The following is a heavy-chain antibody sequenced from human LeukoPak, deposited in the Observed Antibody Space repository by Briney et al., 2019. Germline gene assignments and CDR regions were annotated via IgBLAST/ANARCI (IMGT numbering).Heavy chain of an antibody. CDR2: FDPEDGET. CDR1: GYTLTELS. Sequence: ASVKVSCKVSGYTLTELSMHWVRQAPGKGLEWMGGFDPEDGETIYAQKFQGRVTMTEDTSTDTAYMELSSLRSEDTAVYYCATVPPSMTTATTGWLDPWGQGTLVTVSS. CDR3: ATVPPSMTTATTGWLDP. D-gene: IGHD4-17*01. V-gene: IGHV1-24*01. J-gene: IGHJ5*02.